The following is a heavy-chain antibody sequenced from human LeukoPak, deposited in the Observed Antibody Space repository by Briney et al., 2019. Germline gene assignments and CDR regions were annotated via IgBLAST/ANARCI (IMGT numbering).Heavy chain of an antibody. CDR3: AKGGHSGYFNGGMAV. V-gene: IGHV3-21*04. D-gene: IGHD3-22*01. J-gene: IGHJ6*02. Sequence: GGSLRLSCADSGLSFRGFGMNWVRQAPGKGLEWVSSITYSGDTINYADSVKGRFTISRDNARSSLSLQLNSLRPEDTALYYCAKGGHSGYFNGGMAVWGQGTTVTVSS. CDR1: GLSFRGFG. CDR2: ITYSGDTI.